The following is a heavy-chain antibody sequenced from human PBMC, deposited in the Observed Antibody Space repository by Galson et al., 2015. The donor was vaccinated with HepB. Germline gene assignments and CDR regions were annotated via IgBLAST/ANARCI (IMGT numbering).Heavy chain of an antibody. V-gene: IGHV3-48*02. J-gene: IGHJ6*02. Sequence: SLRLSCAASGFIFATYSMNWVRQAPGKGLEWVSYISNSGRTIYYADSMKGRLTISRDNAKNSLFLQMNSLRDEDTAVYYCARPLVPAAAGPYYHYGLDVWGQGTTVTVSS. D-gene: IGHD6-13*01. CDR3: ARPLVPAAAGPYYHYGLDV. CDR1: GFIFATYS. CDR2: ISNSGRTI.